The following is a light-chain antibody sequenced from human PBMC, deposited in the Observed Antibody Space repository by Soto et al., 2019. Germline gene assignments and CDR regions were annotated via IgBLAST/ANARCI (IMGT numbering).Light chain of an antibody. V-gene: IGLV1-40*01. Sequence: QLVLTQPPSVSGAPGQRVTLSCTGSSSNIGAGYDVHWYQQLPGTAPKLLIYGTSNRPSGVPDRFSGSKSGTSASLAITGLQAEDEADYYCQSYDSSLSGWVFGGGTKLTVL. CDR2: GTS. CDR3: QSYDSSLSGWV. J-gene: IGLJ3*02. CDR1: SSNIGAGYD.